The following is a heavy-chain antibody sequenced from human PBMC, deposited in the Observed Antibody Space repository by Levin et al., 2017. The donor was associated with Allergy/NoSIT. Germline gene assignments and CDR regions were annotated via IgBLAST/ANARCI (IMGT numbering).Heavy chain of an antibody. CDR2: ISYDGSYK. CDR1: GFTFSKYG. V-gene: IGHV3-30*18. Sequence: HPGGSLRLSCAASGFTFSKYGMYWVRQTPGKGLEWVAVISYDGSYKDYADSVKGRSTVSRDNSKNTLYLQMNSLRTEDTAVYYCVKAATYDILTGYSAFDIWGQGTMVTVS. J-gene: IGHJ3*02. D-gene: IGHD3-9*01. CDR3: VKAATYDILTGYSAFDI.